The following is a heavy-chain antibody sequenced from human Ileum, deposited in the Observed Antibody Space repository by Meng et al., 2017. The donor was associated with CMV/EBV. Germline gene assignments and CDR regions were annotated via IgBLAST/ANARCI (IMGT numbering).Heavy chain of an antibody. V-gene: IGHV4-38-2*02. J-gene: IGHJ5*01. Sequence: SETLSLTCSVSGYSMTSGYYWGWIRQAPGKGLECIASIYHSGNSFCNPSLESRVSISVDTSKNQFSLKLSSVTAADTGVYYCARNDRRLWSGYFTGIIWFDPWGQGTLVTVSS. CDR3: ARNDRRLWSGYFTGIIWFDP. CDR1: GYSMTSGYY. D-gene: IGHD3-3*01. CDR2: IYHSGNS.